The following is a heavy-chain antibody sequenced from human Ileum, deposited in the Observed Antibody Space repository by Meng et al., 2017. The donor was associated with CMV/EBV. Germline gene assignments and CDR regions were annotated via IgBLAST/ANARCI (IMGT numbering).Heavy chain of an antibody. V-gene: IGHV3-30*02. Sequence: GESLKISCEASGFTFSTYGMHWVRQAPGKGLEWVGFIQNDGSSKLYSDSMEGRFAISRDNSKNTLFLQMNSLRAEDTAVYFCVKDTGRGDFWGQGTLVTVSS. D-gene: IGHD2-8*02. CDR1: GFTFSTYG. CDR2: IQNDGSSK. J-gene: IGHJ4*02. CDR3: VKDTGRGDF.